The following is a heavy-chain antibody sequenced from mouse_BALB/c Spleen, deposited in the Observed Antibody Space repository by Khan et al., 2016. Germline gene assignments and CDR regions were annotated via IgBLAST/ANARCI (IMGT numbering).Heavy chain of an antibody. Sequence: QVQLQQSGAELAKPGASVKMSCKASGYTFTTYWMHWVKQRPGQGLEWIGYINPSTGYTEYNQKFKDKATLTADKSSSTAYMQLSSLTSEDSAVYYCARSVADADWGQGTLVTVSA. D-gene: IGHD1-1*01. V-gene: IGHV1-7*01. CDR1: GYTFTTYW. J-gene: IGHJ3*01. CDR2: INPSTGYT. CDR3: ARSVADAD.